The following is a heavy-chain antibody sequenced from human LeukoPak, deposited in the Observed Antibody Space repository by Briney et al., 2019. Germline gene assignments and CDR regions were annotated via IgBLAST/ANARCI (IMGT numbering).Heavy chain of an antibody. J-gene: IGHJ4*02. CDR3: ARDSLYDDNGYYHYFDY. Sequence: PGRSLGLSCAASGFSFSTYGMHWVRQAPGKGLEWVAMIWYDASGQHYADSVKGRFTISRDTSKNTLYLQMNSLRAEDTAVYFCARDSLYDDNGYYHYFDYWGQGTLVTVSS. D-gene: IGHD3-22*01. CDR1: GFSFSTYG. CDR2: IWYDASGQ. V-gene: IGHV3-33*01.